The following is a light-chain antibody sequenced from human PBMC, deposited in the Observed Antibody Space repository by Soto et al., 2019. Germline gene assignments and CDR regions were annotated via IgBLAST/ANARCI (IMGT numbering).Light chain of an antibody. CDR3: QQIGSYPFT. V-gene: IGKV1-33*01. J-gene: IGKJ3*01. Sequence: DVQLTQSPSSLSASVGDRVTVICQASQDINNYLNWYQQKPGKAPKVLIYDASNLKTGVPSRFSGSGSGTDFTLTITSLQPEDFATYYCQQIGSYPFTFGPGTKVDIK. CDR2: DAS. CDR1: QDINNY.